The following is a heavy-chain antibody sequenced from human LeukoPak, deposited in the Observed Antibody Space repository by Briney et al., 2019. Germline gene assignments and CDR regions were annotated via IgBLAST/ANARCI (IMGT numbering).Heavy chain of an antibody. CDR1: GFTFSSYA. V-gene: IGHV3-23*01. J-gene: IGHJ4*02. CDR3: AKGQFCFDSSGYYR. D-gene: IGHD3-22*01. CDR2: ISGNGVSI. Sequence: GGSLRLSCAASGFTFSSYAMSWVRQAPGRGLEWVSVISGNGVSILHADSVKGRFTISRDNSKNTLYLQMNSLRDEDTAVYYCAKGQFCFDSSGYYRWGQGTLVTVSS.